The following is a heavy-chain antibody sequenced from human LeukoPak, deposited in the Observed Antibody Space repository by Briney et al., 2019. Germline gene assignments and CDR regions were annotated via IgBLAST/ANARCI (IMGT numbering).Heavy chain of an antibody. V-gene: IGHV3-30*02. Sequence: GGSLRLSCAASGFTFSSYGMHWVRQAPGKGLEWVTFIRYDGNNKYYADSVRGRFTISKDSSRNTLYLQMNSLIVEDTAVYFCARDHWGRITTGGYFEYWGQGTLVTVSS. CDR2: IRYDGNNK. CDR1: GFTFSSYG. D-gene: IGHD1-14*01. CDR3: ARDHWGRITTGGYFEY. J-gene: IGHJ4*02.